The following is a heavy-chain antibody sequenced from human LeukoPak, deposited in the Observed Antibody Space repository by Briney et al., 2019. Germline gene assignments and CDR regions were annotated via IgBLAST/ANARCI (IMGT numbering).Heavy chain of an antibody. CDR3: AGRHPSLGDGLWFGEQKDAFDI. CDR2: IYPGDSDT. D-gene: IGHD3-10*01. J-gene: IGHJ3*02. V-gene: IGHV5-51*01. Sequence: GESLKISCKGSGYSFTSYWIGWVRQMPGKGLEWMGIIYPGDSDTRYSPSFQGQVTISADKSISTAYLQWSSLKASDTAMYYCAGRHPSLGDGLWFGEQKDAFDIWGQGTMVTVSS. CDR1: GYSFTSYW.